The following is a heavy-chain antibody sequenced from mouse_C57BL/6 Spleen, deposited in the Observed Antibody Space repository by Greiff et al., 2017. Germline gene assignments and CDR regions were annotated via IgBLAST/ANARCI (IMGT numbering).Heavy chain of an antibody. Sequence: VQLQQSGAELVKPGASVKISCKASGYAFSSYWMNWVKQRPGQGLEWIGQIYPGDGDTNYNGKFKGKATLTADKSSSTAYMQLSSLTSEDSAVYFCARLNYGSRPDYWGQGTTLTVSS. CDR1: GYAFSSYW. CDR2: IYPGDGDT. D-gene: IGHD1-1*01. CDR3: ARLNYGSRPDY. J-gene: IGHJ2*01. V-gene: IGHV1-80*01.